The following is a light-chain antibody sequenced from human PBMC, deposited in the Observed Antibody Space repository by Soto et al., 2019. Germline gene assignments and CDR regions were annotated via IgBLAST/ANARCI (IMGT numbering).Light chain of an antibody. CDR2: EGT. CDR1: SSDVGSYNL. Sequence: QSVLTQPASVSGSPGQSITIPCTGTSSDVGSYNLVSWFQQHPGKVPKLIIYEGTKRPSGVSNRFSGSKSGNTASLTISGLQAEDEADYYCSSYTSSTTLVFGSGTKVTVL. V-gene: IGLV2-14*02. CDR3: SSYTSSTTLV. J-gene: IGLJ1*01.